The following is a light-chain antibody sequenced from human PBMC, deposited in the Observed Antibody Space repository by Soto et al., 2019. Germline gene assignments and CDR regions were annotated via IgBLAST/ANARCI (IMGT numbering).Light chain of an antibody. Sequence: DVVLTQTPLSSPVTLGQPASISCRSSQSLVYSDGNTYLSWLQQRPGQPPRLLIYQISKRFSGVLVRFSGSGAGIDFTPKISRVEAEDVGVYYRWQFAHFPRTFGQGTKVEI. V-gene: IGKV2-24*01. J-gene: IGKJ1*01. CDR1: QSLVYSDGNTY. CDR2: QIS. CDR3: WQFAHFPRT.